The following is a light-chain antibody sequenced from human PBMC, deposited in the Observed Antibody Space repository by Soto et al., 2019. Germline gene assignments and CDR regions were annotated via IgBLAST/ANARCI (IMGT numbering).Light chain of an antibody. CDR2: GAS. CDR3: QQYGTSPKT. Sequence: IVLTQSPGTLSLSPGERATLSCRASQSVSSSSLAWYQQKPGQAPRFLIYGASTRATGIPDRFSGTGSGTDFTLTISRLEPEHFAAYYCQQYGTSPKTFGQGTKVDIK. J-gene: IGKJ1*01. CDR1: QSVSSSS. V-gene: IGKV3-20*01.